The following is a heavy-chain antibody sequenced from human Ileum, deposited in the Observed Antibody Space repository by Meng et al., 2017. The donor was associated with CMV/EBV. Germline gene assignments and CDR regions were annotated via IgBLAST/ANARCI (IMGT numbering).Heavy chain of an antibody. CDR3: AREASVVGATAFDY. J-gene: IGHJ4*02. D-gene: IGHD1-26*01. CDR1: GGSISSYY. Sequence: SETLSLTCTVSGGSISSYYWSWIRQPPGKGLEWIGYIYYNGSTNYNPSLKSRVTISVDTSKNQFSLKLSSVTAADTAVYYCAREASVVGATAFDYWGQGTLVTVSS. V-gene: IGHV4-59*01. CDR2: IYYNGST.